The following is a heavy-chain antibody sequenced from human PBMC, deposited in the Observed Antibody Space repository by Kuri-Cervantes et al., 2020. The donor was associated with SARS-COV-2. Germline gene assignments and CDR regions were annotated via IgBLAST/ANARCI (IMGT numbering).Heavy chain of an antibody. J-gene: IGHJ4*02. Sequence: SETLSLTCTVSGGSISSHYWSWIRQPPGKGLEWIGYIYYSGSTYYNPSLKSRVTISVDTSKNQFSLKLSSVTAADTAVYYCARESYDYSNRPTDYWGQGTLVTVSS. D-gene: IGHD4-11*01. CDR3: ARESYDYSNRPTDY. CDR2: IYYSGST. CDR1: GGSISSHY. V-gene: IGHV4-59*11.